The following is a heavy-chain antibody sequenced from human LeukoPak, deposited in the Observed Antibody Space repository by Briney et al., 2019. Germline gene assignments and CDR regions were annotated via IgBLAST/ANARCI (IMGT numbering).Heavy chain of an antibody. D-gene: IGHD3-22*01. V-gene: IGHV5-51*01. CDR1: GYSFTSYW. CDR2: IYPGDSDT. CDR3: ARSGVYYYDSSGYRWFDP. J-gene: IGHJ5*02. Sequence: GESLKISCKGSGYSFTSYWIGWVRQMPGKGLEWLGIIYPGDSDTRYSPSFQGQVTISADKSISTAYLQWSSLKASDTAMYYCARSGVYYYDSSGYRWFDPWGQGTLVTVSS.